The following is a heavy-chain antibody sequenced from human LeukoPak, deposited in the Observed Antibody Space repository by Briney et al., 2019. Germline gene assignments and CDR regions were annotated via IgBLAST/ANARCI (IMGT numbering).Heavy chain of an antibody. CDR1: GGSISSGGYS. CDR3: ASGYSYGIFDY. V-gene: IGHV4-30-2*01. J-gene: IGHJ4*02. D-gene: IGHD5-18*01. CDR2: IYHSGST. Sequence: SQTLSLTCAVSGGSISSGGYSWSWIRQPPGKGPEWIGYIYHSGSTYYNPSLKSRVTISVDRSKNQFSLKLSSVTAAGTAVYYCASGYSYGIFDYWGQGTLVTVSS.